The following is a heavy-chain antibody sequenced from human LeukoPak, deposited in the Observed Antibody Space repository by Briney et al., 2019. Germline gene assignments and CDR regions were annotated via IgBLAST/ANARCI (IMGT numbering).Heavy chain of an antibody. V-gene: IGHV4-34*01. J-gene: IGHJ5*02. CDR3: ARDRHSSSYFNWFDP. Sequence: SETLSLTCAVYGGSFSGYYWSWIRQPPGKGLEWIGEINHSGSTNYNPSLKSRVTISVDTSKNQFSLKLSSVTAADTAVYYCARDRHSSSYFNWFDPWGQGTLVTVSS. CDR2: INHSGST. CDR1: GGSFSGYY. D-gene: IGHD6-6*01.